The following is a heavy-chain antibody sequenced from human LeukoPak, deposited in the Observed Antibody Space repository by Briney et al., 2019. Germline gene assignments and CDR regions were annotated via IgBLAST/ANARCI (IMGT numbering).Heavy chain of an antibody. Sequence: SETLSLTCTVSGGSISSGGYYWSWIRQHPGKGLEWIGCIYYSGSTYYNPSLKSRVTISVDTSKNQFSLKLSSVTAADTAVYYCARGGGGLQNWFDPWGQGTLVTVSS. CDR3: ARGGGGLQNWFDP. D-gene: IGHD5-24*01. J-gene: IGHJ5*02. CDR2: IYYSGST. V-gene: IGHV4-31*03. CDR1: GGSISSGGYY.